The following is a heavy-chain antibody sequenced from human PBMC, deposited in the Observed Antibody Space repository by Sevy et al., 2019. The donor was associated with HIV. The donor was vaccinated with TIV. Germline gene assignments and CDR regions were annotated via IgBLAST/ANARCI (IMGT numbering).Heavy chain of an antibody. V-gene: IGHV3-7*03. CDR1: GFTFSSYW. D-gene: IGHD3-3*01. J-gene: IGHJ4*02. Sequence: GGSLRLSCAASGFTFSSYWMSWVRQAPGKGLEWVANIKQDGSEKYYVDSVKGRFTISRDNAKNSLYLQMKSLRAEDTAVYYCARDAPNYDFWSGYKLGYYFDYWGQGTLVTVSS. CDR3: ARDAPNYDFWSGYKLGYYFDY. CDR2: IKQDGSEK.